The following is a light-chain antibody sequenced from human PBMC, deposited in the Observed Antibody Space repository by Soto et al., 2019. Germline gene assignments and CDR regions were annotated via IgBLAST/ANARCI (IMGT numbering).Light chain of an antibody. CDR1: QTINSW. J-gene: IGKJ2*01. CDR3: QQCAGYPYT. V-gene: IGKV1-5*03. CDR2: YAS. Sequence: DIQMTQSPSTLSACVGDRVTITCWASQTINSWLAWYQQKPGKPPKLLISYASTLESGVPSRFSGSGSGTEFTLTVSSLQPDDFATYYCQQCAGYPYTFGQGTKLEIK.